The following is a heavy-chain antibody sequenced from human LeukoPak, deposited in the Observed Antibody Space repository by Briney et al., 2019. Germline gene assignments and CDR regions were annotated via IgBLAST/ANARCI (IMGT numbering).Heavy chain of an antibody. V-gene: IGHV1-46*01. CDR3: ARDSGDDSSSWYEVYY. D-gene: IGHD6-13*01. CDR2: INPSGGST. CDR1: GYTFTSYG. J-gene: IGHJ4*02. Sequence: ASVKVSCKASGYTFTSYGISWVRQAPGQGLEWMGIINPSGGSTSYAQKFQGRVTMTRDTSTSTVYMELSSLRSEDTAVYYCARDSGDDSSSWYEVYYWGQGTLVTVSS.